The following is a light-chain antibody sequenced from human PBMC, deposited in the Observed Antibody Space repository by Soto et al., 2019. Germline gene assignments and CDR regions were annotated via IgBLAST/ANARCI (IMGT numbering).Light chain of an antibody. J-gene: IGKJ4*02. CDR1: QGVLYSSNNKNY. CDR3: QQYYSTPLA. Sequence: IVMTQSPDSVAVSTGEVAAINCKSGQGVLYSSNNKNYLAWYQQKPGQPPKLLIYWASTRESGVPDRFSGSGSGTDFTLTISSLQAEDVAVYYCQQYYSTPLAFGGGTKGDNK. V-gene: IGKV4-1*01. CDR2: WAS.